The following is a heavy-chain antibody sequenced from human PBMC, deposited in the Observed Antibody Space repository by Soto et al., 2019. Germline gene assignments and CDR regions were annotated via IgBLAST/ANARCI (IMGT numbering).Heavy chain of an antibody. V-gene: IGHV3-23*01. CDR2: ISGGGGST. Sequence: EVQLLESGGGLVQPGGSLRLSCAASGFTFSTYAMNWVRQAPGKGLEWVSTISGGGGSTYYADSVKGRFTISRDNSKNTLYLQMNSLRADDTAIYYCAKNDYGAYIHAAFDLWGQGTMVTVSS. CDR3: AKNDYGAYIHAAFDL. J-gene: IGHJ3*01. D-gene: IGHD4-17*01. CDR1: GFTFSTYA.